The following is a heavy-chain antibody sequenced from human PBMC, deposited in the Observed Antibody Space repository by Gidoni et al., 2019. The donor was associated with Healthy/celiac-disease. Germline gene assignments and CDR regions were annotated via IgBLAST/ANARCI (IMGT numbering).Heavy chain of an antibody. CDR2: INPNSGGT. V-gene: IGHV1-2*02. D-gene: IGHD6-6*01. CDR1: GYTFTGYY. J-gene: IGHJ6*02. Sequence: QVQLVQSGAEVKKPGASVKVSCKASGYTFTGYYMHWVRQAPGQGLEGMGWINPNSGGTNYAQKFQGRVTMTRDTSISTAYMELSRLRSDDTAVYYCARDSIAADYYYGMDVWGQGTTVTVSS. CDR3: ARDSIAADYYYGMDV.